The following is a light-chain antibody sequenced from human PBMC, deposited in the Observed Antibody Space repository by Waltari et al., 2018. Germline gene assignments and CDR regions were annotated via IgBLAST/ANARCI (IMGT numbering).Light chain of an antibody. V-gene: IGKV3-11*01. CDR2: DAS. J-gene: IGKJ2*01. Sequence: EIVLTQSPATLSLSPGERATLTCRASRSVSSYFTWYQHKPGQAPRLRIYDASNRATGIPARFSGSGSGTDFTLTISSLEPEDFAVYYCQQRSNWPPRYTFGQGTKLEIK. CDR3: QQRSNWPPRYT. CDR1: RSVSSY.